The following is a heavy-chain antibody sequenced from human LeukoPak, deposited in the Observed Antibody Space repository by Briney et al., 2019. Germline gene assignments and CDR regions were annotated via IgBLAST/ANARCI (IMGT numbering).Heavy chain of an antibody. CDR3: ARGVDFWSGYHTYYFDY. J-gene: IGHJ4*02. CDR2: INHSGST. V-gene: IGHV4-34*01. D-gene: IGHD3-3*01. CDR1: GGSFSGYY. Sequence: PSETLSLTCAVYGGSFSGYYWSWIRRPPGKGLEWIGEINHSGSTNYNPSLKSRVTISVDTSKNQFSLKLSSVTAADTAVYYCARGVDFWSGYHTYYFDYWGQGTLVTVSS.